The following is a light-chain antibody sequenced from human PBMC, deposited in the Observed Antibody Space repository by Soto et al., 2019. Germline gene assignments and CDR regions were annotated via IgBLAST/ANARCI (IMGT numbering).Light chain of an antibody. J-gene: IGKJ2*01. CDR1: QSVSSN. V-gene: IGKV3-15*01. CDR3: QQYNNWPPMYT. CDR2: GAS. Sequence: EIVVTQSPATLSVSPGERATLSCRASQSVSSNLAWYQQKPGQAPRLLIYGASTRATGIPARFSGSGSGTEFTLTISSLQSEDFAVYYCQQYNNWPPMYTFGQGTKV.